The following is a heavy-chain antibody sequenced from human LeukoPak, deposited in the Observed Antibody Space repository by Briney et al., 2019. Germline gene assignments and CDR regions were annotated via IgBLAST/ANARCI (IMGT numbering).Heavy chain of an antibody. V-gene: IGHV3-23*01. D-gene: IGHD6-13*01. Sequence: PGGSLRLSCAASGFTFSSYAMSWVRQAPGKGLEWVSVISGSGGITYYADSVKGRFTISRDNSKNTLYLQMNSLRAEDAAVYYCAKMSSFSPTDYWGQGTLVTVSS. J-gene: IGHJ4*02. CDR1: GFTFSSYA. CDR3: AKMSSFSPTDY. CDR2: ISGSGGIT.